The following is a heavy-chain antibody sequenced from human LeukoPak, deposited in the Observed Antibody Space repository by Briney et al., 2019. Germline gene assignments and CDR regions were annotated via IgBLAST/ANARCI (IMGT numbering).Heavy chain of an antibody. V-gene: IGHV4-4*07. CDR1: GGSISSYY. Sequence: SETLSLTCTVSGGSISSYYWSWIRQPAGKGLEWIGRIYTSGSTNYNPSLKSRVTMSVDTSKNQFSLQLSSVTAADTAVYYCARDWQVDCSSTSCYVEWFDPWGQGTLVTVSS. J-gene: IGHJ5*02. CDR2: IYTSGST. D-gene: IGHD2-2*01. CDR3: ARDWQVDCSSTSCYVEWFDP.